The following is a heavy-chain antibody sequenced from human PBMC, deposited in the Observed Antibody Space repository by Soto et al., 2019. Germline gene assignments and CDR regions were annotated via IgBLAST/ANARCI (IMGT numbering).Heavy chain of an antibody. CDR2: IYYSGST. CDR1: GGSTSSSSYY. J-gene: IGHJ4*02. CDR3: ARYVDIVATCYFDY. V-gene: IGHV4-39*01. Sequence: SETLSLTCTVSGGSTSSSSYYWGWIRQPPGKGLEWIGSIYYSGSTYYNPSLKSRVTISVDTSKNQFSLKLSSVTAADTAVYYCARYVDIVATCYFDYWGQGTLVTVSS. D-gene: IGHD5-12*01.